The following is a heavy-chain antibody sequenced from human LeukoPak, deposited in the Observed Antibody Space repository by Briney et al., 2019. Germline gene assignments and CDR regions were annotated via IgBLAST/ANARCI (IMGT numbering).Heavy chain of an antibody. CDR2: IYYSGST. CDR1: GGSISSYY. CDR3: ARGGYSYGYSWFDP. J-gene: IGHJ5*02. D-gene: IGHD5-18*01. Sequence: KPSETLSLTCTVSGGSISSYYWSWIRQPPGKGLEWIGYIYYSGSTNYNPSLKSRVTISVDTSKNQFSLKLSSVTAADTAVYYCARGGYSYGYSWFDPWGQGTLVTVSS. V-gene: IGHV4-59*01.